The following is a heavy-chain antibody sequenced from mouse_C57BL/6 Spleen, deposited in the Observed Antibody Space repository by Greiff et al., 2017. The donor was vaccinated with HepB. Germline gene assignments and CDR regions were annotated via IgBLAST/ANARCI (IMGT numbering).Heavy chain of an antibody. CDR1: GYSITSGYY. CDR3: ASLSSYAMDY. CDR2: ISYDGSN. J-gene: IGHJ4*01. Sequence: EVQLQQSGPGLVKPSQSLSLTCSVPGYSITSGYYWNWIRQFPGNNLEWMGYISYDGSNNYNPSLKNRISITRDTSKNQFFLKLNSVTTEDTATYYCASLSSYAMDYWGQGTSVTVSS. V-gene: IGHV3-6*01. D-gene: IGHD1-1*01.